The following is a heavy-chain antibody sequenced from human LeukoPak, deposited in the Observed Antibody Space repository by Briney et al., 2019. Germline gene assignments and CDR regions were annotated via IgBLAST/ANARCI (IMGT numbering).Heavy chain of an antibody. D-gene: IGHD6-25*01. CDR2: IYYSGST. CDR3: ARHHRSGYYEVDY. J-gene: IGHJ4*02. CDR1: GGSISSNDYY. Sequence: ETLSLTCTISGGSISSNDYYWGWIRQPPGRRLEWIGTIYYSGSTSYNPSLKGRVTMSVDTSKNQFSLKLSSVTAADTAKYYCARHHRSGYYEVDYWGQGTLVTVSS. V-gene: IGHV4-39*01.